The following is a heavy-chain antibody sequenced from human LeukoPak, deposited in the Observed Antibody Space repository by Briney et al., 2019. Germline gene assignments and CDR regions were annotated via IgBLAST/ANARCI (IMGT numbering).Heavy chain of an antibody. J-gene: IGHJ4*02. CDR3: ARVWSGYYARYFDY. CDR1: GYTFTGYY. CDR2: INPNSGGT. Sequence: ASVKVSCKASGYTFTGYYMHWVRQAPGQGLEWVGWINPNSGGTNYAQKFQGRVTMTRDTSISTAYMELSRLRSDDTAVYYCARVWSGYYARYFDYWGPGTLVTVSS. D-gene: IGHD3-3*01. V-gene: IGHV1-2*02.